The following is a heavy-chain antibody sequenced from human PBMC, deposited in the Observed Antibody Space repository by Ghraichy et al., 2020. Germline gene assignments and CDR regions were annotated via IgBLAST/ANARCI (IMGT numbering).Heavy chain of an antibody. D-gene: IGHD6-19*01. CDR2: IKQDGTEK. V-gene: IGHV3-7*03. J-gene: IGHJ4*02. CDR3: ARIAVENYYFDY. Sequence: GESLNISCSASEFTFRNYWMTWVRQVPGKGLEWVANIKQDGTEKYYVDSVKGRFTISRDNAKNSLYLQMSSLRSEDTAVYYCARIAVENYYFDYWGQGTLVTVAS. CDR1: EFTFRNYW.